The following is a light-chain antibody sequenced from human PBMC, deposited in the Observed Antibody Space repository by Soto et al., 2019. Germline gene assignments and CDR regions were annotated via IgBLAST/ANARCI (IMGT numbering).Light chain of an antibody. Sequence: DIVMTQSPLSLPVTPGEPASISCRSSQSLLHNDGYNFLGWYLQKPGQSPQLLIYLGSNRASGVPDRFSGSGSGSDFTLKISSVEADDGGVYFCMQDLQIPWTFGQGTKVEIQ. V-gene: IGKV2-28*01. CDR3: MQDLQIPWT. CDR1: QSLLHNDGYNF. J-gene: IGKJ1*01. CDR2: LGS.